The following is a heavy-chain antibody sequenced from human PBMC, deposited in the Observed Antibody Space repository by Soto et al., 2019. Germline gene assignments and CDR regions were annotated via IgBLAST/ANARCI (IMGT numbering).Heavy chain of an antibody. CDR1: GFTFSSYA. D-gene: IGHD3-9*01. CDR2: ISGSGGST. J-gene: IGHJ4*02. V-gene: IGHV3-23*01. CDR3: ATEPHYDILACYYSSFDY. Sequence: EVQLLESGGGLVQPGGSLRLSCAASGFTFSSYAMSWVRQAPGKGLEWVSAISGSGGSTYYADSVKGRFTISRDNSKHSRYLHMNSLRGDDTAVYYCATEPHYDILACYYSSFDYWGQGTLVTVSS.